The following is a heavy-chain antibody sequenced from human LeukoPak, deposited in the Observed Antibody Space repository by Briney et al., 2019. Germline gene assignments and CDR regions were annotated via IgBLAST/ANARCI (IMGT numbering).Heavy chain of an antibody. Sequence: SETLSLTCAVYGGSFSGYYWSWIRRPPGKGLEWIGEINHSGSTNYNPSLKSRVTISVDTSKNQFSLKLSSVTAADTAVYYCARRRYFDWLGIDYWGQGTLVTVSS. CDR1: GGSFSGYY. J-gene: IGHJ4*02. CDR3: ARRRYFDWLGIDY. D-gene: IGHD3-9*01. CDR2: INHSGST. V-gene: IGHV4-34*01.